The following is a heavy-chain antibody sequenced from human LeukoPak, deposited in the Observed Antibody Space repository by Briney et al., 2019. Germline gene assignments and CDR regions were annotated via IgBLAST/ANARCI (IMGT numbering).Heavy chain of an antibody. Sequence: GASVKVSCKASGYTFTNYGISWVRQAPGQGLEWMGWISANNGNRNYALKLQDRVSMTTDTSTSTAYMELRSLRSDDTAVYYCARDDTAGPNYYYYYMDVWGKGTTVTVSS. V-gene: IGHV1-18*01. D-gene: IGHD5-18*01. J-gene: IGHJ6*03. CDR1: GYTFTNYG. CDR2: ISANNGNR. CDR3: ARDDTAGPNYYYYYMDV.